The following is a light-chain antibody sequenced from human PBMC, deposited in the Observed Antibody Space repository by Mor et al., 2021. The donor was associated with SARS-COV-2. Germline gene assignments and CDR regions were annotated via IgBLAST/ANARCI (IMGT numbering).Light chain of an antibody. CDR3: CSYASRSTSLDL. Sequence: RRWGVPDRFSGSKSGNTASLTISGLQTDDEADYFCCSYASRSTSLDLFGTGTKVSVL. J-gene: IGLJ1*01. V-gene: IGLV2-11*01.